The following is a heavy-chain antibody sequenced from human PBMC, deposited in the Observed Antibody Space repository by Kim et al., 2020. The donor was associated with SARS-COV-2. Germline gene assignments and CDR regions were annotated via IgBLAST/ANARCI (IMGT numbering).Heavy chain of an antibody. CDR3: ARRKRDGGSYYVYGYYFDY. D-gene: IGHD1-26*01. Sequence: ASVKVSCKASGYTFTGYYMHWVRQAPGQGLEWMGWINPNSGGTNYAQKFQGRVTMTRDTSISTAYMELSRLRSDDTAVYYCARRKRDGGSYYVYGYYFDYWGQGTLVTVSS. V-gene: IGHV1-2*02. CDR2: INPNSGGT. CDR1: GYTFTGYY. J-gene: IGHJ4*02.